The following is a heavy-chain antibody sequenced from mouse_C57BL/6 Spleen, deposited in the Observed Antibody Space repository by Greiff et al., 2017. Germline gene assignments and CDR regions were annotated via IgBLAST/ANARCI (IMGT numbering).Heavy chain of an antibody. CDR1: GFNIKDYY. CDR2: IDPEDGDT. CDR3: TLDSSGYVEAY. Sequence: EVQLQQSGAELVRPGASVKLSCTASGFNIKDYYMHWVKQRPEQGLEWIGRIDPEDGDTEYAPKFQGKATMTADTSSNTAYLQLSSLTSEDTAVYYCTLDSSGYVEAYWGQGTLVTVSA. J-gene: IGHJ3*01. V-gene: IGHV14-1*01. D-gene: IGHD3-2*02.